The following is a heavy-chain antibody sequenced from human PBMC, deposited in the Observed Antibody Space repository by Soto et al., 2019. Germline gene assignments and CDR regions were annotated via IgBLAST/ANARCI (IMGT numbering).Heavy chain of an antibody. CDR1: GGSFSGYY. CDR2: INHSGST. V-gene: IGHV4-34*01. Sequence: SETLSLTCAVYGGSFSGYYWSWIRQPPGKGLEWIGEINHSGSTNYNPSLKSRVTISVDTSKNQFSLKLSSVTAADTAVYYCARGRRMITFGGVIYWGQGTLVTVSS. J-gene: IGHJ4*02. D-gene: IGHD3-16*01. CDR3: ARGRRMITFGGVIY.